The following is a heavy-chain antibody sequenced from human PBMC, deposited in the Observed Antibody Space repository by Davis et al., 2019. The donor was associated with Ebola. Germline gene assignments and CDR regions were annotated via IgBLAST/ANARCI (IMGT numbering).Heavy chain of an antibody. CDR1: GYTFTGYY. CDR2: INPNSGGT. Sequence: ASVKVSCKASGYTFTGYYMHWVRHAPGQGLEWMGWINPNSGGTNYAQKFQGRVTMTRDTSISTAYMELSRLRSDDTAVYYCARADLYSSSWYDYWGQGTLVTVSS. J-gene: IGHJ4*02. D-gene: IGHD6-13*01. V-gene: IGHV1-2*02. CDR3: ARADLYSSSWYDY.